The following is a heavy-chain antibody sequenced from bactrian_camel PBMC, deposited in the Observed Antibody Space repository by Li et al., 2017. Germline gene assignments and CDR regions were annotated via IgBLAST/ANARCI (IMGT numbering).Heavy chain of an antibody. Sequence: QLVESGGGLAQPGGSLRLSCAASGFTFSMNAMNWVRQAPGKGLEWVSSISMDGSRTEYADSLKGRFTISRDNAKNTLYLQLNNLKSEDTAMYFCASLYNRYYGQGTQVTVS. CDR2: ISMDGSRT. J-gene: IGHJ4*01. CDR1: GFTFSMNA. D-gene: IGHD5*01. V-gene: IGHV3S31*01.